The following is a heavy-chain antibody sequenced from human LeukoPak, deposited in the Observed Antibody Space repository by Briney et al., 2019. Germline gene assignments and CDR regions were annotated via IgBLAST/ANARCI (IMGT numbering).Heavy chain of an antibody. V-gene: IGHV4-61*02. D-gene: IGHD3-16*02. Sequence: SETLSLTCTVSGGSISSGSYYWSWIRQPAGKGLEWIGRIYTSGSTNYNPSLKSRVTISVDTSKNQFSLKLSSVTAADTAVYYCARDGGYDYVWGSYPYFDYWGQGTLVTVSS. J-gene: IGHJ4*02. CDR1: GGSISSGSYY. CDR3: ARDGGYDYVWGSYPYFDY. CDR2: IYTSGST.